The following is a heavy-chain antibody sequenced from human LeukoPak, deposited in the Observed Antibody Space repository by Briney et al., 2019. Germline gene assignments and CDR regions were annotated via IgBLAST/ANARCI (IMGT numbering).Heavy chain of an antibody. D-gene: IGHD6-13*01. J-gene: IGHJ4*02. CDR1: GYTFTSYG. CDR3: ALRPGPYSSTDY. CDR2: INPSGGST. Sequence: ASVKVSCKASGYTFTSYGISWVRQAPGQGLEWMGIINPSGGSTSYAQKFQGRVTMTRDMSTSTVYMELSSLRSEDTAVYYCALRPGPYSSTDYWGQGTLVTVSS. V-gene: IGHV1-46*01.